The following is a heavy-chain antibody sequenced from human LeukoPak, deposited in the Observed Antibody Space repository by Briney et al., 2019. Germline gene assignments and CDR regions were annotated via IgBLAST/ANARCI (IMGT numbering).Heavy chain of an antibody. Sequence: GGSLRLSCAASGFTFSSYAMHWVRQAPGRGLEWVAVISYDGSNKYYADSVKGRFTISRDNSKNTPYLQMNSLRAEDTAVYYCARDEVGAFDYWGQGTLVTVSS. V-gene: IGHV3-30-3*01. D-gene: IGHD1-26*01. CDR3: ARDEVGAFDY. CDR1: GFTFSSYA. CDR2: ISYDGSNK. J-gene: IGHJ4*02.